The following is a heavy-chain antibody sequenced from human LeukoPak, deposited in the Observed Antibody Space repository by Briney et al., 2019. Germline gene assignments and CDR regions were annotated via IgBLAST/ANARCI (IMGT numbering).Heavy chain of an antibody. CDR2: IIPIFGTA. CDR1: GGTFSSYA. Sequence: SVKVSCKASGGTFSSYAISWLRQATGQGLEWMGGIIPIFGTANYAQKFQGRVTITTDESTSTAYVELSSLRSEDTAVYCCARVGDWLPDYWGKGTLVTVSS. V-gene: IGHV1-69*05. J-gene: IGHJ4*02. CDR3: ARVGDWLPDY. D-gene: IGHD3-9*01.